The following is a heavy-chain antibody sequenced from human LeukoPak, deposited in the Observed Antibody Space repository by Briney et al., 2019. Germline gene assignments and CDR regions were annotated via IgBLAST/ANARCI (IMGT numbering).Heavy chain of an antibody. CDR2: IYPGDSDT. CDR3: ARQLNYYDSSGSYFDY. CDR1: GYSFTSYW. D-gene: IGHD3-22*01. J-gene: IGHJ4*02. Sequence: GESLKISCKGSGYSFTSYWIGWVRQVPGKGLEWMGIIYPGDSDTRYSPSFQGQVTIPADKSISTAYLQWSSLKASDTAMYYCARQLNYYDSSGSYFDYWGQGTLVTVSS. V-gene: IGHV5-51*01.